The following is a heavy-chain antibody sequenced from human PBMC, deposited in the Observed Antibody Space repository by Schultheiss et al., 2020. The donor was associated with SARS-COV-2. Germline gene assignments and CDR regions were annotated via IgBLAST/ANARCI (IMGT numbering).Heavy chain of an antibody. J-gene: IGHJ4*02. CDR2: INHSGST. V-gene: IGHV4-34*01. Sequence: SETLSLTCAVYGGSFSGYYWSWIRQPPGKGLEWIGEINHSGSTNYNPSLKSRVTISVDTSKNQFSLKLSSVTAADSAVYYCASNIIYDFWRGIYYFDYWGQGTLVTVSS. CDR3: ASNIIYDFWRGIYYFDY. CDR1: GGSFSGYY. D-gene: IGHD3-3*01.